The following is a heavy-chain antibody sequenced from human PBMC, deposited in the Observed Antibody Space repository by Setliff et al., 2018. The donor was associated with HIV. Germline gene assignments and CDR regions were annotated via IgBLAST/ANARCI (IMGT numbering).Heavy chain of an antibody. Sequence: GASVKVSCKASGYIFTSYYMHWVRQAPGQGLEWLGVINPSGGSTDYAQTFKDRATMTKDTSTATVNMELRSLTSDDTAVYYCARGGIAAADKRDINFWGQGTMVTVSS. CDR1: GYIFTSYY. V-gene: IGHV1-46*01. J-gene: IGHJ3*01. CDR2: INPSGGST. D-gene: IGHD6-13*01. CDR3: ARGGIAAADKRDINF.